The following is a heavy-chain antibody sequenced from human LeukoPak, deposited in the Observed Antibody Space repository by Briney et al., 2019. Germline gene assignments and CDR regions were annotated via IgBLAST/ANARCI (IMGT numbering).Heavy chain of an antibody. D-gene: IGHD3-22*01. V-gene: IGHV3-30*09. CDR2: VSYDGGNE. J-gene: IGHJ4*02. Sequence: PGKSLRLSCAASRFTFTTFSDYVMHWARQAPGKGLEWVAAVSYDGGNEYYADSVKGRFAVSRDNSKNTLYLQMRSLRPEDTAVYYCASNFYDVGGYYYRTPVQYWGQGTPVTVSS. CDR1: RFTFTTFSDYV. CDR3: ASNFYDVGGYYYRTPVQY.